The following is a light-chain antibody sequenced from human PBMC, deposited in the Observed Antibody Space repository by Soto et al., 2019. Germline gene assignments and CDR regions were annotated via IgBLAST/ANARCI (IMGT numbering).Light chain of an antibody. Sequence: EIVMTQSPDTLSVSPGERATLSCRASKSVSSNLAWYQQKPGQAPRLLIYGASTRATGIPARFSGSGSGTEFTLTISSLQYEDFAVYYCQQYNKWPPYTFGQGTKLEIK. V-gene: IGKV3-15*01. CDR3: QQYNKWPPYT. CDR2: GAS. J-gene: IGKJ2*01. CDR1: KSVSSN.